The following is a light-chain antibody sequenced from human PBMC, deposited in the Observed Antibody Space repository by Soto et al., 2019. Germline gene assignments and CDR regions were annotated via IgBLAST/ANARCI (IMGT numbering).Light chain of an antibody. J-gene: IGKJ2*01. CDR3: QQYDNLYT. CDR2: DAS. Sequence: DIQMTQSPSSLSASVGDRVTITCQASQDISNYLNWYQQKPGKAPKLLIYDASNLETGVPSRFSGSGYGTDFTFTISSLQPEDIATYCCQQYDNLYTFGQGTKLEIK. V-gene: IGKV1-33*01. CDR1: QDISNY.